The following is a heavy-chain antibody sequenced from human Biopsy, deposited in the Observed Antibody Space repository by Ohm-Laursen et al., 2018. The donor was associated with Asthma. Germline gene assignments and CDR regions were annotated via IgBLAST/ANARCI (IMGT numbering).Heavy chain of an antibody. CDR2: INSVFGTT. Sequence: VKVSCKPLGGTFNTYVIGWVRQAPGQGLEWMGGINSVFGTTTYPQKFQDRVTITSDDSTSTVYMELSSLRSEDTAVYYCARKAGSCISRTCYSLDFWGQGTLVTVSS. V-gene: IGHV1-69*13. CDR3: ARKAGSCISRTCYSLDF. J-gene: IGHJ4*02. CDR1: GGTFNTYV. D-gene: IGHD2-2*01.